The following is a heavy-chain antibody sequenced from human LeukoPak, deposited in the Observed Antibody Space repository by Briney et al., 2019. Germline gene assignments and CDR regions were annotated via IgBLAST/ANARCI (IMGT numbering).Heavy chain of an antibody. CDR1: GFTVSNKY. V-gene: IGHV4-34*01. Sequence: GSLRLSCAASGFTVSNKYMSWVRQAPGKGLEWIGEIDHSGRTNSNPSLKSRVIISVDMSKNQFSLRLTSVTAADTAVYYCARKSIVTAGRKPYDYWDQGTLVTVSS. CDR2: IDHSGRT. CDR3: ARKSIVTAGRKPYDY. D-gene: IGHD6-13*01. J-gene: IGHJ4*02.